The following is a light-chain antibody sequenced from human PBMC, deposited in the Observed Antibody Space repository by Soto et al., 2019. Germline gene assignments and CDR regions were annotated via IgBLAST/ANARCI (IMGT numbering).Light chain of an antibody. J-gene: IGLJ3*02. V-gene: IGLV8-61*01. CDR2: STN. CDR1: SGSVSILSY. Sequence: QTVVTQEPSFSVSPGGTVTLTCGLTSGSVSILSYPSWYQQTPGQAPRTLIYSTNTRSSGVPDRFSGSILGTKAALTIAGAQAEDDSHYYCALYLGNGNMVFGGGTKVTVL. CDR3: ALYLGNGNMV.